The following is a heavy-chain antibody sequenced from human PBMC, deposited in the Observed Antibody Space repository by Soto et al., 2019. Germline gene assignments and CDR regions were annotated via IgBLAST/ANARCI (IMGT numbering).Heavy chain of an antibody. CDR2: IYWDDDK. V-gene: IGHV2-5*02. CDR1: GFSLSTSGVG. Sequence: QITLKESGPTLVKPTQTLTLTCTFSGFSLSTSGVGVGWIRQPPGQALEWLALIYWDDDKRYSPSLKSRLTINKDTSKNQVVLTMTNMDPVDTATYYCAHRPSYCSGGSCYSGFDYWGQGTLVTVSS. J-gene: IGHJ4*02. D-gene: IGHD2-15*01. CDR3: AHRPSYCSGGSCYSGFDY.